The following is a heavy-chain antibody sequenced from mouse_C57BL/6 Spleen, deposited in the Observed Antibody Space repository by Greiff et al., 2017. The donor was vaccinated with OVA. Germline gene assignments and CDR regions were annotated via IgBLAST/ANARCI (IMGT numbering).Heavy chain of an antibody. V-gene: IGHV1-55*01. J-gene: IGHJ3*01. CDR2: IYPGSGST. CDR3: ARSGGAIYFDYYGWFAY. D-gene: IGHD2-4*01. CDR1: GYTFTSYW. Sequence: QVQLQQPGAELVKPGASVKMSCKASGYTFTSYWITWVKQRPGQGLEWIGDIYPGSGSTNYNEKFKSKATLTVDTSSSTAYIQLSSLTSEDSAVYYCARSGGAIYFDYYGWFAYWGQGTLVTVSA.